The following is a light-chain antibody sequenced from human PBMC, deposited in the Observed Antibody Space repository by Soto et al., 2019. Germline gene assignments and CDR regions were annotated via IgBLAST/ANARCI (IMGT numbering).Light chain of an antibody. CDR2: EVT. J-gene: IGLJ1*01. CDR3: AAWDDSLSGSNV. CDR1: SSDVGIYNY. Sequence: QSVLTQPASVSGSAGQSIAISCTGSSSDVGIYNYVSWYQQHPGKVPKLMIYEVTGRPSGVSIRFSGSKSGTSASLAISGLRSEDEADYYCAAWDDSLSGSNVFGTGTKVTVL. V-gene: IGLV2-14*01.